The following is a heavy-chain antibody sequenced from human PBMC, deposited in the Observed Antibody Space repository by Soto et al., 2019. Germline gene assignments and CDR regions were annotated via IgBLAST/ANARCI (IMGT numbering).Heavy chain of an antibody. CDR3: AIEGDGYNGDCYSGMEV. CDR2: IIPIFGTA. CDR1: GGTFSSYA. J-gene: IGHJ6*02. D-gene: IGHD1-1*01. V-gene: IGHV1-69*12. Sequence: QVQLVQSGAEVKKPGSSVKVSCKASGGTFSSYAISWVRQAPGQGLEWMGGIIPIFGTANYAQKFQGRVTIHADESPGPAYMELISLREEPAAVYYCAIEGDGYNGDCYSGMEVWGHVTTVTVSS.